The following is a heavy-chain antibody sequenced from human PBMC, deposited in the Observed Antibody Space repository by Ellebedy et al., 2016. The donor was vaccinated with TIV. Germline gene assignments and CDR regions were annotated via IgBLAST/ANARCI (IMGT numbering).Heavy chain of an antibody. V-gene: IGHV3-53*04. D-gene: IGHD5-24*01. CDR2: IYSGGST. Sequence: GESLKISCAASGYTVSSNYMSWVRQAPGKGLEWVSVIYSGGSTYYADSVKGRFTISRHNSKNTLYLQMNSLRAEDTAVYYCARGPGKDGFDYWGQGTLVTVSS. J-gene: IGHJ4*02. CDR3: ARGPGKDGFDY. CDR1: GYTVSSNY.